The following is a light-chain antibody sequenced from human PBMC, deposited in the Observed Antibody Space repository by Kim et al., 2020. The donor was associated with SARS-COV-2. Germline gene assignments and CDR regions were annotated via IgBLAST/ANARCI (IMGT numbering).Light chain of an antibody. J-gene: IGLJ2*01. V-gene: IGLV3-19*01. CDR1: SLRRYY. CDR2: GKN. Sequence: SSELTQDPAVSVALGQTVRITCQGDSLRRYYASWYQQKPGQAPILVIYGKNNRPSGIPDRFSGSASGNTASLTITGVQAEDEGDFYCNSRDSSGNHVVFGGGTQLTVL. CDR3: NSRDSSGNHVV.